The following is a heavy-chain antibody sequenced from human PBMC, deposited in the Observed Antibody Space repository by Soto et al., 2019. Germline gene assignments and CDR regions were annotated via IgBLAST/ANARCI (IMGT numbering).Heavy chain of an antibody. CDR1: GGSISSGGYS. Sequence: SETLSLTCTVSGGSISSGGYSWSWIRQPPGKGLEWIGYIYHSGSTYYNPSLKSRVTISVDRSKNQFSLKLSSVTAADTAVYYRDRVPEYWGQGTLVTVSS. V-gene: IGHV4-30-2*01. CDR3: DRVPEY. J-gene: IGHJ4*02. CDR2: IYHSGST. D-gene: IGHD2-2*01.